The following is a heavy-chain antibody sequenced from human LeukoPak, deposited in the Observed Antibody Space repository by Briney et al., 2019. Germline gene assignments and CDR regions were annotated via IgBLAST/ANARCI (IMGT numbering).Heavy chain of an antibody. CDR3: ARDPEYVAIYDY. CDR2: INPNSGGT. J-gene: IGHJ4*02. CDR1: GYTFTSYC. D-gene: IGHD2-21*01. Sequence: GASVKVSCKASGYTFTSYCMHWVRQAPGQGLEWMGWINPNSGGTNYAQKFQGRVTMTRDTSISTAYMELSRLRSDDTAVYYCARDPEYVAIYDYWGQGTLVTVSS. V-gene: IGHV1-2*02.